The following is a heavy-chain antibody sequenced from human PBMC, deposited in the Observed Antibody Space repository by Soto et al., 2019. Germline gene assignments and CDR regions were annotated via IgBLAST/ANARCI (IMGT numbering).Heavy chain of an antibody. CDR3: AASARFVLGYDYMDAEGLEI. CDR2: LIPLFNVA. J-gene: IGHJ3*02. D-gene: IGHD4-4*01. Sequence: QVQLVQSGPEVKKPGSSVKVSCEASGGTFSNFAVNWVRQAPGQGLEWVGGLIPLFNVAKYAQKVEGRGGIVADDSNSTAYIDLRSLRFHAAAVYACAASARFVLGYDYMDAEGLEIWGQGTMVTVSS. CDR1: GGTFSNFA. V-gene: IGHV1-69*01.